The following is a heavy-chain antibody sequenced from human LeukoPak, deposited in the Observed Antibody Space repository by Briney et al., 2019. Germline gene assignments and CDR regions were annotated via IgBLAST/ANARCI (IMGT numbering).Heavy chain of an antibody. J-gene: IGHJ4*02. CDR2: ISYDGSNK. Sequence: GGPLRLSCAASGFTFSSYGMHWVRQAPGKGLEWVAVISYDGSNKYYADSVKGRFTISRDNSKNTLYLQMNSLRAEDTAVYYCAKGYSYYYDSSGYYYGPFNYWGQRTLVTVSS. CDR3: AKGYSYYYDSSGYYYGPFNY. V-gene: IGHV3-30*18. CDR1: GFTFSSYG. D-gene: IGHD3-22*01.